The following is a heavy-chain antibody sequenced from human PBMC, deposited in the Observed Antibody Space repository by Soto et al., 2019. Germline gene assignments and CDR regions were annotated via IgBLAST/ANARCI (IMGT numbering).Heavy chain of an antibody. Sequence: QVQLQESGPGLVKPSQTLSLTCTVSGGSISSGDYYWSWIRQPPWKGLEWVGYIYYSGSTYYNPSFKSSITISVDTSKNQCSLKLSSVTAADTAVYYCASRVVTPEHDASNISGQGTMVTVSS. CDR1: GGSISSGDYY. CDR3: ASRVVTPEHDASNI. D-gene: IGHD2-21*02. J-gene: IGHJ3*02. V-gene: IGHV4-30-4*01. CDR2: IYYSGST.